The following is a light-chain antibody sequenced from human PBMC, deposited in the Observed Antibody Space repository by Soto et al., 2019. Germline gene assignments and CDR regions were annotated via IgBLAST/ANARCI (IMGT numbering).Light chain of an antibody. CDR2: GAS. J-gene: IGKJ4*01. V-gene: IGKV3D-15*01. CDR1: QSVSSN. Sequence: EIVMTQSPATLSVSPGERATLSCRASQSVSSNLAWYQQKPGQAPRLLIYGASTRATGIPARFSGSGSGTEFTLTISSLQSEDFALYYCQQRSTWLTFGGGTTVEI. CDR3: QQRSTWLT.